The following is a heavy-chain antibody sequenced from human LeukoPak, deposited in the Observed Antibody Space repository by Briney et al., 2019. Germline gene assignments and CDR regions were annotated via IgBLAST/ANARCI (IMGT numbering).Heavy chain of an antibody. Sequence: SETLSLTCTVSGGSISSGSYYWSWTRQPAGKGLEWIGRIYTSGSTNYNPSLKSQVTISVDTSKNQFSLKLSSVTAADTAVYYCARVGYCSGGNCYIDYWGQGTLVTVSS. V-gene: IGHV4-61*02. CDR3: ARVGYCSGGNCYIDY. CDR1: GGSISSGSYY. CDR2: IYTSGST. D-gene: IGHD2-15*01. J-gene: IGHJ4*02.